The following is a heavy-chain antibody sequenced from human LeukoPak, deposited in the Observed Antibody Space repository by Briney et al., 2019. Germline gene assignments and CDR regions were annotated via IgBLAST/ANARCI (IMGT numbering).Heavy chain of an antibody. CDR1: GGSISSSSYY. CDR2: IYYSGST. Sequence: SETLSLTCTVSGGSISSSSYYWGWIRQPPGKGLEWIGYIYYSGSTNYNPSLKSRVTLSVDTSKNQFSLKLSSVTAADTAVYYWARSSNRGSYENFDYWGQGTLVTVSS. D-gene: IGHD1-26*01. CDR3: ARSSNRGSYENFDY. J-gene: IGHJ4*02. V-gene: IGHV4-61*05.